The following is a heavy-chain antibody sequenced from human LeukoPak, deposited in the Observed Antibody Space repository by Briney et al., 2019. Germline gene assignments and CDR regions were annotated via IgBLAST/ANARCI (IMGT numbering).Heavy chain of an antibody. CDR3: ARDNSVRDEAWWFNP. Sequence: SGGSLRLSCAASGFTFSNYGMHWVRQAPGKGLEWVAFIQYDGSNKYYADSVKGRFTISRDNSKNTLYLQMNSLRAEDTAVYYCARDNSVRDEAWWFNPWGQGTLVTVSS. J-gene: IGHJ5*02. V-gene: IGHV3-30*02. CDR2: IQYDGSNK. CDR1: GFTFSNYG. D-gene: IGHD5-24*01.